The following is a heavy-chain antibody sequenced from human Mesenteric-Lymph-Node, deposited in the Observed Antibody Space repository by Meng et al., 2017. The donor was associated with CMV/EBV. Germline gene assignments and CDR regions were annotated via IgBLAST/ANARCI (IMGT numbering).Heavy chain of an antibody. J-gene: IGHJ4*02. CDR2: ISSSGNII. CDR3: ARAQNSGYDIDS. D-gene: IGHD5-12*01. CDR1: GFTFSSYS. Sequence: GGSLRLSCAASGFTFSSYSMSWVRQAPGKGLEWLSYISSSGNIIFYADSVKGRFTISRDNARNSLSLQMNSLRVEDTATYYCARAQNSGYDIDSWGQGTLVTVSS. V-gene: IGHV3-48*04.